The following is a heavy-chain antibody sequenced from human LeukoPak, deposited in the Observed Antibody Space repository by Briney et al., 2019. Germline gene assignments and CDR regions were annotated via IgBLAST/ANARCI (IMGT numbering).Heavy chain of an antibody. J-gene: IGHJ4*02. CDR2: INAGNGKT. CDR1: GYTFTSYA. V-gene: IGHV1-3*01. D-gene: IGHD6-13*01. Sequence: GASVKVSCKASGYTFTSYAMHWVRQAPGQRLEWMGWINAGNGKTKYSQQFQGRVTITRDTSASTAYMELSSLRSEDTAVYYCARDQQLLDYWGQGTLVTVSS. CDR3: ARDQQLLDY.